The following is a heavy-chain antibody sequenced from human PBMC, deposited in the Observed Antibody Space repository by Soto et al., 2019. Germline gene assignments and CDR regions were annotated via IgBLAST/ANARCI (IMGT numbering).Heavy chain of an antibody. D-gene: IGHD4-4*01. CDR3: ARDPYSNYVAYGMDV. V-gene: IGHV3-33*01. Sequence: GGSLRLSCAASGFTFSRYGMHWVRQAPGKGLEWVTVIWYDGNKKYYADSVKGRFTISRDNSQNTLYLQMNSLRAEDTAVYYCARDPYSNYVAYGMDVWGQGTTVTVSS. CDR2: IWYDGNKK. J-gene: IGHJ6*02. CDR1: GFTFSRYG.